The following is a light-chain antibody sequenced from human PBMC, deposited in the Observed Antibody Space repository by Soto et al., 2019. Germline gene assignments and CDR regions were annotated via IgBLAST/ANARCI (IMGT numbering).Light chain of an antibody. CDR1: NSNIGSNI. Sequence: QSVLTQPPSASGTPGQRVTISCFGSNSNIGSNIVNWYQQLPGTAPKLLIYGNSQRPSGVPDRFSGSKSGTSASLAISGLQSEDEADFYCATWDDSLNGWVFGGGTKLTV. V-gene: IGLV1-44*01. CDR3: ATWDDSLNGWV. CDR2: GNS. J-gene: IGLJ3*02.